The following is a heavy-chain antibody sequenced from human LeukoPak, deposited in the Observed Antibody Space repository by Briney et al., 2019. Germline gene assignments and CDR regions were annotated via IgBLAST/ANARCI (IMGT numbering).Heavy chain of an antibody. V-gene: IGHV3-11*01. J-gene: IGHJ4*02. Sequence: GGSLRLSCAASGFTFSDYYMSWIRQAPGKGLEWVSYISSSGSTIYYADSAKARFTISRDNAKNSLYLQMNSLRAEDTAVYYCAREARGGPGQWLVRVAYYFDYWGQGTLVTVSS. CDR3: AREARGGPGQWLVRVAYYFDY. CDR1: GFTFSDYY. CDR2: ISSSGSTI. D-gene: IGHD6-19*01.